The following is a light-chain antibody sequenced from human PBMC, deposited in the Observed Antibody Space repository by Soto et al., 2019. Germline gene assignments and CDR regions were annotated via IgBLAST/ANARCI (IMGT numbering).Light chain of an antibody. CDR2: GAS. V-gene: IGKV1-33*01. Sequence: DIPMTQSPSSLSASVGARVSITCQASEDIRTSLSWFQHKPGRDPKLLIYGASYLETGVPSRFRGSGSGTDFTLTISSLQPEDTATYYCQHYNNLPPFTFGPGTIVDIK. J-gene: IGKJ3*01. CDR3: QHYNNLPPFT. CDR1: EDIRTS.